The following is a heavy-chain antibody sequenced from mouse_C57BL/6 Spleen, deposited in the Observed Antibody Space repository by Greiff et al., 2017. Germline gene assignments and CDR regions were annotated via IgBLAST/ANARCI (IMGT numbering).Heavy chain of an antibody. D-gene: IGHD2-1*01. CDR1: GYTFTSYT. J-gene: IGHJ3*01. CDR2: INPSSGYT. CDR3: ARTEDYGNFPGFAY. V-gene: IGHV1-4*01. Sequence: VQLQQSGAELARPGASVKMSCKASGYTFTSYTMHWVKQRPGQGLEWIGYINPSSGYTKYNQKFKDKATLTADKSSSTAYLQLSSLTSEDSAVYYCARTEDYGNFPGFAYWGQGTLVTVSA.